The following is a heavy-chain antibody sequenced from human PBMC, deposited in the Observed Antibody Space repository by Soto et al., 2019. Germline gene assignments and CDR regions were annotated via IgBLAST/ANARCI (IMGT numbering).Heavy chain of an antibody. D-gene: IGHD3-22*01. V-gene: IGHV3-33*01. CDR2: IWYDGSNK. CDR3: ARDYYDSSGSQGIDY. Sequence: QPGGSLRLSCAASGFTFSSYGMHWVRQAPGKGLEWVALIWYDGSNKYYADSVKGRFTISRDNSKNTLYLQMNSLRAEDTAVYYCARDYYDSSGSQGIDYWGQGTLVTVSS. J-gene: IGHJ4*02. CDR1: GFTFSSYG.